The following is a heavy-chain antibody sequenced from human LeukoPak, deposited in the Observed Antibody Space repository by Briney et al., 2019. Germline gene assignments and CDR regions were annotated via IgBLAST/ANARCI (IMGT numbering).Heavy chain of an antibody. CDR2: TVSEIDGGTT. V-gene: IGHV3-15*04. D-gene: IGHD1-7*01. CDR1: GFTFNYAW. Sequence: GGSLGLSCAASGFTFNYAWMSWVRQVPGKGLEWVGQTVSEIDGGTTDYATPVKGRFTISRDDSKSTLYLQMNSLKIEDTAVYYCTTDEDWNYARKDVWGQGATVIVSS. J-gene: IGHJ6*02. CDR3: TTDEDWNYARKDV.